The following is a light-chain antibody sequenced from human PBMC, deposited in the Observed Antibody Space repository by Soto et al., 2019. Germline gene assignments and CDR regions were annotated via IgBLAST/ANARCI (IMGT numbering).Light chain of an antibody. CDR2: AAS. V-gene: IGKV1-6*01. CDR3: LQDYNYPLT. Sequence: AIQMTQSPSSLSASVGDRVTITCRASQGIRNDLGWYQQKPGKAPKLLIYAASSLQSGVPSRFSGSGSGTDFTLTISSLQHEDFDTYYCLQDYNYPLTLGGGTKVDIK. J-gene: IGKJ4*01. CDR1: QGIRND.